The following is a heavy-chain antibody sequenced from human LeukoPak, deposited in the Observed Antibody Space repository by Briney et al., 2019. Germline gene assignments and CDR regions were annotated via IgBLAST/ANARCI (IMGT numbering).Heavy chain of an antibody. CDR2: INPDSGGT. CDR3: ASEARAGNWFDP. V-gene: IGHV1-2*02. CDR1: GYTFTSYY. Sequence: ASVKVSCKASGYTFTSYYIHWVRQAPGQGLEWMGWINPDSGGTNYAQKFQGRVTMTRDTSISTVYMDLSMLRSDDTAMYYCASEARAGNWFDPWGQGTLVIVSS. J-gene: IGHJ5*02.